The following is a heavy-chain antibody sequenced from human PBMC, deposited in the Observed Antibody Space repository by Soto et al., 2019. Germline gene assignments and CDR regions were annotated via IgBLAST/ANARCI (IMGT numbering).Heavy chain of an antibody. D-gene: IGHD5-12*01. V-gene: IGHV1-8*01. CDR1: GYTFTSYD. J-gene: IGHJ5*01. Sequence: ASVKVSCKASGYTFTSYDINWVRQATGQGLEWMGWMNPNSGNTGYAQKFQGRVTMTRNTSISTAYMELSSLRSEDTAVYYCARERGYSGYDSSGKFDSWGQGTLVTVSS. CDR3: ARERGYSGYDSSGKFDS. CDR2: MNPNSGNT.